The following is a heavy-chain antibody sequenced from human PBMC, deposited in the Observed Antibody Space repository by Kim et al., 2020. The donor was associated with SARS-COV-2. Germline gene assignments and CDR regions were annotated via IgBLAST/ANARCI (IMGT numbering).Heavy chain of an antibody. Sequence: ASVKVSCKASGYTFTSYGISWVRQAPGQGLEWMGWISAYNGNTNYAQKLQGRVTMTTDTSTSTAYMELRSLRSDDTAVYYCAGSSSSAPNDAFDIWGQGTMVTVSS. CDR1: GYTFTSYG. CDR2: ISAYNGNT. D-gene: IGHD6-13*01. V-gene: IGHV1-18*04. J-gene: IGHJ3*02. CDR3: AGSSSSAPNDAFDI.